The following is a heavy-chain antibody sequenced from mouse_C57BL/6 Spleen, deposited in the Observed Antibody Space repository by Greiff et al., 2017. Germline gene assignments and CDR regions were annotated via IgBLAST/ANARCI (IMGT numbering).Heavy chain of an antibody. Sequence: QVQLQQSGAELARPGASVKLSCKASGYTFTSYGISWVKQRTGQGLEWIGEIYPRSGNTYYNEKFKGKDTLTADKSSSTAYMELRSLTSEDSAVYFCARKENTVVATDYYAMDYWGQGTSVTVSS. V-gene: IGHV1-81*01. CDR1: GYTFTSYG. J-gene: IGHJ4*01. CDR3: ARKENTVVATDYYAMDY. D-gene: IGHD1-1*01. CDR2: IYPRSGNT.